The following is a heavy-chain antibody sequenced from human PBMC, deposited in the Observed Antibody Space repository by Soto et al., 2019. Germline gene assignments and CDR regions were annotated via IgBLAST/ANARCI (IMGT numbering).Heavy chain of an antibody. V-gene: IGHV1-69*06. CDR2: IIPIFGTA. J-gene: IGHJ4*02. Sequence: SVKVSCKASGGTFSSYAISWVRQAPGQGLEWMGGIIPIFGTANYAQKFQGRATITADKSTSTAYMELSSLRSEDTAAYYCARDSLHIAVGPLGWLDYWGQGTLVTVSS. CDR1: GGTFSSYA. CDR3: ARDSLHIAVGPLGWLDY. D-gene: IGHD6-19*01.